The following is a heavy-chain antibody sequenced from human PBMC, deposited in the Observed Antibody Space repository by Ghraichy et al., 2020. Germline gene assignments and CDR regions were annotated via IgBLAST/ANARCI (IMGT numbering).Heavy chain of an antibody. V-gene: IGHV3-33*01. CDR1: GFSFSNYG. CDR2: IWYDGSNK. Sequence: GGSLRLSCAASGFSFSNYGMHWVRQAPGKGLEWVAVIWYDGSNKYYADSVKGRFTVSRANSKNTLYLQMNSLRAEDTAVYYCARGNYESSGYPDYWGQGTLVTVSS. D-gene: IGHD3-22*01. J-gene: IGHJ4*02. CDR3: ARGNYESSGYPDY.